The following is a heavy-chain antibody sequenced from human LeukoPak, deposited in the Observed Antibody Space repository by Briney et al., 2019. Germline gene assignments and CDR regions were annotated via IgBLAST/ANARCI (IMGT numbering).Heavy chain of an antibody. Sequence: SETLSLTCTVSGGSISSGSYYWSWIRQPAGKGLEWIGRIYTSGSTNYNPSLKSRVTISVDTSKNQFSLKLSSVTAADTAVYYCARGPWGYSSSWTNWFDPWGQGTLVTVSS. CDR3: ARGPWGYSSSWTNWFDP. D-gene: IGHD6-13*01. V-gene: IGHV4-61*02. J-gene: IGHJ5*02. CDR1: GGSISSGSYY. CDR2: IYTSGST.